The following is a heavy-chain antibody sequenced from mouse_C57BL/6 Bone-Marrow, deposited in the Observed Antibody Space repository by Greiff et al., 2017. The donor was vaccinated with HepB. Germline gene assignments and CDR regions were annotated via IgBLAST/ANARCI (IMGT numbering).Heavy chain of an antibody. J-gene: IGHJ2*01. CDR3: ARWGYGYDEGFDY. Sequence: VHVKQSGPELVKPGASVKISCKASGYSFTDYNMNWVKQSNGKSLEWIGVINPNYGTTSYNQKFKGKATLTVDQSSSTAYMQLNSLTSEDSAVYYCARWGYGYDEGFDYWGQGTTLTVSS. D-gene: IGHD2-2*01. CDR1: GYSFTDYN. V-gene: IGHV1-39*01. CDR2: INPNYGTT.